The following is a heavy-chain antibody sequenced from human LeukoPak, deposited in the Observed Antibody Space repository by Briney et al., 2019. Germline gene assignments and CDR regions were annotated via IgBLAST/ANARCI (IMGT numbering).Heavy chain of an antibody. V-gene: IGHV3-23*01. CDR2: ISGSDGST. Sequence: PGGSLRLSCAASGFTFRNYAMGWVRQAPGKGLEWVSSISGSDGSTYYADSVKGRFTFSRDNSKKTVDLKINSLSAEDTAIYYCAKKYSGSYLSDFDSWGQGTLVTVSS. CDR3: AKKYSGSYLSDFDS. D-gene: IGHD1-26*01. J-gene: IGHJ4*02. CDR1: GFTFRNYA.